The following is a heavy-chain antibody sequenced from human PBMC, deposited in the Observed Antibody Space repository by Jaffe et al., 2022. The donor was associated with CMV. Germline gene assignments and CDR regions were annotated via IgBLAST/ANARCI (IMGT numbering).Heavy chain of an antibody. CDR2: ISSSSSYI. CDR3: ARDGSTRWLQSPDYFDY. Sequence: EVQLVESGGGLVKPGGSLRLSCAASGFTFSSYSMNWVRQAPGKGLEWVSSISSSSSYIYYADSVKGRFTISRDNAKNSLYLQMNSLRAEDTAVYYCARDGSTRWLQSPDYFDYWGQGTLVTVSS. V-gene: IGHV3-21*01. CDR1: GFTFSSYS. D-gene: IGHD6-13*01. J-gene: IGHJ4*02.